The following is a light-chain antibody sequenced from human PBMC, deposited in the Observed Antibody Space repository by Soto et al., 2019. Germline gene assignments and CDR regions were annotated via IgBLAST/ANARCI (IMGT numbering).Light chain of an antibody. V-gene: IGKV3-15*01. J-gene: IGKJ1*01. CDR1: QSVSSSY. CDR2: GAS. CDR3: QQYDKWPQT. Sequence: EIVLTQSPGTLSLSPGERGTLSCRASQSVSSSYLAWYQQKPGQAPRLLIHGASTRATGIPARFSGSGSGTEFTLTISSLQSEDFAVYYCQQYDKWPQTFGQGTKVDI.